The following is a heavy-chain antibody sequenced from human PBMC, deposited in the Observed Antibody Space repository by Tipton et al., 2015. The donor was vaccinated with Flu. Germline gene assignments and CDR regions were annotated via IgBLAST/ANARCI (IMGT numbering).Heavy chain of an antibody. CDR1: GGTFSSYA. J-gene: IGHJ5*02. D-gene: IGHD2-21*01. CDR3: ARDGWIGAAMVAYCGGDCYST. CDR2: IIPIFGTA. V-gene: IGHV1-69*06. Sequence: QLVQSGAEVKKPGSSVKVSCKASGGTFSSYAISWVRQAPGQGLEWMGGIIPIFGTANYAQKFQGRVTITADKSTSTAYMELSSLRSEDTAVYYCARDGWIGAAMVAYCGGDCYSTWGQGTLVTVSS.